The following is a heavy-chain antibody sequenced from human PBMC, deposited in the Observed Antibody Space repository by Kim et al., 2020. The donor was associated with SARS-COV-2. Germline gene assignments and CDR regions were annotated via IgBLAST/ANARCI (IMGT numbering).Heavy chain of an antibody. CDR2: ISGSGGST. CDR1: GFTFSSYA. Sequence: GGSLRRSCAASGFTFSSYAMSWVRQAPGKGLEWVSAISGSGGSTYYADSVKGRFTISRDNSKNTLYLQMNSLRAEDTAVYYCAKDRFGVWGTAFDYWGQGTLVTVSS. D-gene: IGHD3-16*01. J-gene: IGHJ4*02. V-gene: IGHV3-23*01. CDR3: AKDRFGVWGTAFDY.